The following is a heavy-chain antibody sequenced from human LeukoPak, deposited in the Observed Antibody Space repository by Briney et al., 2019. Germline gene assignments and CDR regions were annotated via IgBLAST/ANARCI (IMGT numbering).Heavy chain of an antibody. V-gene: IGHV1-8*01. CDR3: TRERRVGYSYGFGY. J-gene: IGHJ4*02. D-gene: IGHD5-18*01. CDR1: GYTFTSYD. CDR2: MNPNSGNT. Sequence: ASVKVSCKASGYTFTSYDINWVRQATGQGLEWMGWMNPNSGNTGYAQKFQGRVTMTRNTSISTAYMELSSLRSEDTAVYYCTRERRVGYSYGFGYWGQGTLVTVSS.